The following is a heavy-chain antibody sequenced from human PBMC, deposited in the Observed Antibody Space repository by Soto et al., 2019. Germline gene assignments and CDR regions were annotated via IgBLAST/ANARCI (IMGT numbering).Heavy chain of an antibody. CDR1: GFTFSSYG. D-gene: IGHD3-9*01. Sequence: GGSLRLSCAASGFTFSSYGMHWVRQAPGKGLERVAVISYDGSNKYYADSVKGRFTISRDNSKNTLYLQMNSLRAEDTAVYYCAKDLLRYFDWSPLDYWGQGTLVTVSS. V-gene: IGHV3-30*18. CDR2: ISYDGSNK. J-gene: IGHJ4*02. CDR3: AKDLLRYFDWSPLDY.